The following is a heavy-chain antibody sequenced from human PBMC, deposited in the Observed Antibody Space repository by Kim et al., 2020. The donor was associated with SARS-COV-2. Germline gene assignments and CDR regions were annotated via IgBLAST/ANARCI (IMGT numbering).Heavy chain of an antibody. V-gene: IGHV4-59*08. J-gene: IGHJ4*02. CDR2: MDYNGNR. CDR1: GGSISKYY. Sequence: SETLSLTCTVSGGSISKYYWSWIRQPPGKGLEWIGYMDYNGNRKYNPSLDSRVTISLDTSENQTSLQLRSVSAADTAVYYCARPRLAGTYSYFDYWGQG. CDR3: ARPRLAGTYSYFDY. D-gene: IGHD2-15*01.